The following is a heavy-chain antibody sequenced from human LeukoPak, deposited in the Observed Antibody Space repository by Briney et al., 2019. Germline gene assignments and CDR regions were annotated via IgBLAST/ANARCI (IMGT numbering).Heavy chain of an antibody. Sequence: SETLSLTCSVSGGSISSGDYYWSWIRQPPGKGLEWIGYIYYSGSTYYNPSLKSRVTMSADTSKNQFSLNLSSVTAADTAVYYCAKEKYYYDSSGYYYAPFDYWGQGTLVTVSS. D-gene: IGHD3-22*01. V-gene: IGHV4-30-4*01. J-gene: IGHJ4*02. CDR2: IYYSGST. CDR1: GGSISSGDYY. CDR3: AKEKYYYDSSGYYYAPFDY.